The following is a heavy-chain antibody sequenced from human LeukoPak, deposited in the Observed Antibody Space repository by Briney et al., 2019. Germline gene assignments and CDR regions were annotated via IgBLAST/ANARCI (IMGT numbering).Heavy chain of an antibody. V-gene: IGHV3-15*01. Sequence: GGSLRLSCAASGLTFAHAWMSWVRQSPGKGLEWVGRIKSKSDGGTPGYAAPVNGRFTISRDDSKNTVFLQMNSLKTEDTAVYYCTTEPIDYFDTSGYFDYWGQGTLVTVSS. J-gene: IGHJ4*02. CDR1: GLTFAHAW. CDR2: IKSKSDGGTP. CDR3: TTEPIDYFDTSGYFDY. D-gene: IGHD3-22*01.